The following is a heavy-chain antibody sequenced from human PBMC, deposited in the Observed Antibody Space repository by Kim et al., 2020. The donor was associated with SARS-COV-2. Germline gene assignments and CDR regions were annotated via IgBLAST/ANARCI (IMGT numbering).Heavy chain of an antibody. Sequence: GGSLRLSCAASGFTFSGSAIHWVRQASGKGLEWVGRIRSKVNSYATAYAASVKCRFTISRDDSENTAYLQMNGLKTEDTAVYYCATSGGYCTSTNCYSVNYYGLDVWGQGTTVTVSS. CDR2: IRSKVNSYAT. V-gene: IGHV3-73*01. D-gene: IGHD2-2*01. CDR3: ATSGGYCTSTNCYSVNYYGLDV. J-gene: IGHJ6*02. CDR1: GFTFSGSA.